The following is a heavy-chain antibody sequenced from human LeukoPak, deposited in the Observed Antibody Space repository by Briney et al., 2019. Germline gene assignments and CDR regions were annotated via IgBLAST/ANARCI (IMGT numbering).Heavy chain of an antibody. V-gene: IGHV4-30-4*01. CDR3: AGVVITAPNFDY. CDR1: GGSISSGGYF. J-gene: IGHJ4*02. Sequence: PSETLSLTCTVSGGSISSGGYFWSWVRQPPGEGLEWIGYIYYSGSTYYNPSLKSRLTISVDTSRDQFSLNLSSVTAADTAVYYCAGVVITAPNFDYWGQGTLVTVSS. CDR2: IYYSGST. D-gene: IGHD3-22*01.